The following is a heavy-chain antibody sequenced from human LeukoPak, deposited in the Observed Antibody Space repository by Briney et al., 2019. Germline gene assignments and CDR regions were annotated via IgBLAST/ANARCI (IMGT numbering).Heavy chain of an antibody. J-gene: IGHJ4*02. Sequence: GGSLRLSCAASGFTFSNYGMHWVRQAPGKGLEWVSVIYSGGSTYYADSVKGRFTISRDNSKNTLYLQMNSLRAEDTAVYYCSLTDSSSCPGGYWGQGTLVTVSS. CDR2: IYSGGST. V-gene: IGHV3-53*01. CDR3: SLTDSSSCPGGY. CDR1: GFTFSNYG. D-gene: IGHD6-13*01.